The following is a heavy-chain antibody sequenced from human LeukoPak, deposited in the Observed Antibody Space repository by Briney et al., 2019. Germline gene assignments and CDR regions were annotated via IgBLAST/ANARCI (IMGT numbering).Heavy chain of an antibody. J-gene: IGHJ3*02. CDR1: GGSFSGYY. CDR3: ARPVGATVFDI. Sequence: PSETLSPTCAVYGGSFSGYYWSWIRQPPGKGLEWIGEINHSGSTNYNPSLKSRVTISVDTSKNQFSLKLSSVTAADTAVYYCARPVGATVFDIWGQGTMVTVSS. D-gene: IGHD1-26*01. V-gene: IGHV4-34*01. CDR2: INHSGST.